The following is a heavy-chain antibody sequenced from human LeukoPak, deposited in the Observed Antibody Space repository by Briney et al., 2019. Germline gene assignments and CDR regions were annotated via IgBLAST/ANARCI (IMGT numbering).Heavy chain of an antibody. J-gene: IGHJ3*02. Sequence: SETLSLTCTASGDSITNSNYYWGWVRQSPGRGLEWLGNIFYNGGPYYNPSFKSRVVISVDTSKNHFSLTLKAVTAADTAVYYCARGDNSRDAFDIWDQGTMVTVSS. CDR2: IFYNGGP. V-gene: IGHV4-39*07. D-gene: IGHD1-1*01. CDR1: GDSITNSNYY. CDR3: ARGDNSRDAFDI.